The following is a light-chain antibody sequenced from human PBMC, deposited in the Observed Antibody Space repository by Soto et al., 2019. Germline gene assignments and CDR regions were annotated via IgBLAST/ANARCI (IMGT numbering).Light chain of an antibody. J-gene: IGKJ2*01. Sequence: EIVMTQSPGTLSVSPGVRATLSCRSSQSVSSNLAWYQQKPGQAPRLLIYGASTRATGIPARFSGGGSGTEFTLTISSPQSEDSAVYYCLQYNNWPQAFGQGTKLEIK. CDR1: QSVSSN. V-gene: IGKV3-15*01. CDR3: LQYNNWPQA. CDR2: GAS.